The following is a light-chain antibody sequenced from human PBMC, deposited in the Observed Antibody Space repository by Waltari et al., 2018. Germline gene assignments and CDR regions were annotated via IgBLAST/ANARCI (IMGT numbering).Light chain of an antibody. CDR1: TSDVGNYDL. CDR2: EVL. Sequence: QSALTQPASVSGTPGQSITISCTGTTSDVGNYDLVSWYQQHPGQAPKLLICEVLKRPSGVASRFSGFKSGKTASLTISGLQGEDEADYYCCSYAGRGTYVFGSGTKVTVL. J-gene: IGLJ1*01. CDR3: CSYAGRGTYV. V-gene: IGLV2-23*02.